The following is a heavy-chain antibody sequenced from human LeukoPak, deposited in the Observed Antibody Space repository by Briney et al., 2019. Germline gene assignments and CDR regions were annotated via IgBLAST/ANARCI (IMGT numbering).Heavy chain of an antibody. J-gene: IGHJ4*02. V-gene: IGHV1-18*01. CDR3: ARLIEQWLVLDY. D-gene: IGHD6-19*01. CDR1: GYTFTSYG. Sequence: ASVKVSCKASGYTFTSYGISWVRQAPGQGLEWMGWISAYNGKTNYAQKLQGRVTMTTDTSTSTAYMELRSLRSDDTAVYYCARLIEQWLVLDYWGQGTLVTVSS. CDR2: ISAYNGKT.